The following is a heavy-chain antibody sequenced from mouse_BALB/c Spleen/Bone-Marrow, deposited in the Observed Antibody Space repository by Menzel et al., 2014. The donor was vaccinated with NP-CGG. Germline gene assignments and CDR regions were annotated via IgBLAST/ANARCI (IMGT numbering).Heavy chain of an antibody. V-gene: IGHV1-82*01. D-gene: IGHD1-1*01. Sequence: SGSELVEPAGSPPISCKASGYAFSSSWMGWVTQRHGHGLEWIGRIYPGDGDPKYNGKVKSRATLTVDKSSSTAFMQLSTQTSEDFAVYDCTRGNYGYCYGEVWGAGATVTVPS. CDR2: IYPGDGDP. CDR1: GYAFSSSW. CDR3: TRGNYGYCYGEV. J-gene: IGHJ1*01.